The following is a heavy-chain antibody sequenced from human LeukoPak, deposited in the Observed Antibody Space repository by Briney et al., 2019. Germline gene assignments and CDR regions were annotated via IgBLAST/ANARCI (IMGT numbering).Heavy chain of an antibody. J-gene: IGHJ4*02. CDR1: GFTFSSYA. V-gene: IGHV3-23*01. CDR2: ISGSGGST. CDR3: ARDPSPYGGNSGVDY. Sequence: GGSLRLSCAASGFTFSSYAMSWVRQAPGKGLEWVSAISGSGGSTYYADSVKGRFTISRDKSKNTLYLQMNSLRAEDTAVYYCARDPSPYGGNSGVDYWGQGTLVTVSS. D-gene: IGHD4-23*01.